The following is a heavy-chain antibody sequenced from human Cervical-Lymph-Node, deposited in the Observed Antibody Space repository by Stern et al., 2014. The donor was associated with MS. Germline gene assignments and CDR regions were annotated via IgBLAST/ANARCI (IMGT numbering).Heavy chain of an antibody. CDR1: GGTLKSHT. Sequence: QVQLVQSGAEVKKPGSSVKVACKASGGTLKSHTISWVRQAPGEGLEWMVGITPIFGTVNYAQKFQGRVTITADELTNTVHMEMSGLRSEDRAVYYCASSDVAASGTFDSWGQGTQVTVSS. CDR3: ASSDVAASGTFDS. J-gene: IGHJ4*02. V-gene: IGHV1-69*01. D-gene: IGHD6-13*01. CDR2: ITPIFGTV.